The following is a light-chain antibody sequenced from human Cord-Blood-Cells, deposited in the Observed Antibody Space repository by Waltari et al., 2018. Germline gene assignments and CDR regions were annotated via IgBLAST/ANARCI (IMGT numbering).Light chain of an antibody. Sequence: EIVLTQSPGTLSLSPGERAPLSCRASQSVSSSYLAWYQQKPGQAPRLLIYGASSRVTGIPDRFSGSGSGTDFTLTISRLEPEDFAVYYCQQYGSSQYTFGQGTKLEIK. V-gene: IGKV3-20*01. CDR2: GAS. CDR3: QQYGSSQYT. J-gene: IGKJ2*01. CDR1: QSVSSSY.